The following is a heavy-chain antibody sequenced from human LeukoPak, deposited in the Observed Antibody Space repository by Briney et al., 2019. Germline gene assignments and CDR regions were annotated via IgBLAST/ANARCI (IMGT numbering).Heavy chain of an antibody. J-gene: IGHJ4*02. Sequence: GGSLRLSCAASGFIVSSNYMSWVRQAPGKGLEWVSVIYSDGSTYYADSVKGRFTISRDNSKNTLYLQMNSLINEDTAVYFCAKDLSGGYHSYYFDFWGQGTPVTVSS. D-gene: IGHD5-18*01. CDR2: IYSDGST. CDR3: AKDLSGGYHSYYFDF. CDR1: GFIVSSNY. V-gene: IGHV3-53*05.